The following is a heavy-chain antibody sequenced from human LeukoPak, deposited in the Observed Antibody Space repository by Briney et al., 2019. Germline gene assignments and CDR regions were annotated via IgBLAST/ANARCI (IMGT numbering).Heavy chain of an antibody. CDR2: IRGSGATT. D-gene: IGHD6-13*01. CDR1: GFTFNTYA. CDR3: AKVGSWYYFDY. Sequence: GGSLRLSCAASGFTFNTYAMSWVRQAPGKGLEWVSAIRGSGATTYYADSVKGRLTISRDNSKNTLYLQMNSLRAEDTAVYYCAKVGSWYYFDYWGQRTLVTVSS. J-gene: IGHJ4*02. V-gene: IGHV3-23*01.